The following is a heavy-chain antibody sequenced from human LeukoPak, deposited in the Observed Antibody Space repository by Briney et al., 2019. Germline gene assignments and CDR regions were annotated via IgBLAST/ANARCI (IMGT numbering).Heavy chain of an antibody. Sequence: SETLSLTCTVSGDSISSGSYYWSWIRQPAGKGLERIGRIYSGGNTNYNPSLKSRVTVSVDTSKNQFSRKLISVTAADTAVYYCAREGSIYYYDSSGYLGYWGQGTLVTVSS. V-gene: IGHV4-61*02. J-gene: IGHJ4*02. D-gene: IGHD3-22*01. CDR3: AREGSIYYYDSSGYLGY. CDR1: GDSISSGSYY. CDR2: IYSGGNT.